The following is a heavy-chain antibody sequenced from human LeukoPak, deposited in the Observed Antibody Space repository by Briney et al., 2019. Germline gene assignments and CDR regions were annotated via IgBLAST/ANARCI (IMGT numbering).Heavy chain of an antibody. V-gene: IGHV3-74*01. CDR1: SFTFSAYW. CDR3: ARSSGGYNWFDP. J-gene: IGHJ5*02. CDR2: INSDGSST. D-gene: IGHD6-19*01. Sequence: PGGSLRLSCAASSFTFSAYWMLWVRQAPGKGLVWVSRINSDGSSTNYADSVKGRFTISRDNAKNTLYLLMNSLRVEDTAVYYCARSSGGYNWFDPWGQGTLVTVSS.